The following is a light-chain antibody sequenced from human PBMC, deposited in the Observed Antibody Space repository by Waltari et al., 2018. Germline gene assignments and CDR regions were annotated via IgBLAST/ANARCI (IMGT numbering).Light chain of an antibody. CDR2: GVS. Sequence: QSALTQPASVSGSPGQSITISCTGTSSDVGSYNLVSWDQQHPGKAPKLMIYGVSKRPSGVSNRFSGSKAGNTASLTISGLQAEDEADYYCCSYAGSSTLVVFGGGTKLTVL. CDR3: CSYAGSSTLVV. CDR1: SSDVGSYNL. V-gene: IGLV2-23*02. J-gene: IGLJ2*01.